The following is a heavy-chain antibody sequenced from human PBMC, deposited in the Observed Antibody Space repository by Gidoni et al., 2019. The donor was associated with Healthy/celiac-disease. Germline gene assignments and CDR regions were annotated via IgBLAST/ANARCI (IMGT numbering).Heavy chain of an antibody. J-gene: IGHJ3*02. CDR1: GFTVSSNS. Sequence: EVQLVETGGGLIQPGGSLRLSCAASGFTVSSNSMSWVRQAPGKGLEWVSVIYSGGSTYYADSVKGRFTLSRDNSKNTLFLQINSLRAEDTAVYYCARALAAADAFDIWGQGTMVTVSS. CDR2: IYSGGST. CDR3: ARALAAADAFDI. V-gene: IGHV3-53*02. D-gene: IGHD6-13*01.